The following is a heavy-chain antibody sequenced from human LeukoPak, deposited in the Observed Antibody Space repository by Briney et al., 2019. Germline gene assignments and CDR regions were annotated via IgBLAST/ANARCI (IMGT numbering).Heavy chain of an antibody. D-gene: IGHD6-6*01. Sequence: RGSLRLSCAVSGFTFGGFWMSWSRQAPGKGLEWVASINSDGSEGYYADVVKGRFTISRDNAKNSLYLQINSLRAEDTAVYYCARSSYSSSSSVWGQGTVVTVSS. J-gene: IGHJ3*01. CDR2: INSDGSEG. CDR1: GFTFGGFW. CDR3: ARSSYSSSSSV. V-gene: IGHV3-7*03.